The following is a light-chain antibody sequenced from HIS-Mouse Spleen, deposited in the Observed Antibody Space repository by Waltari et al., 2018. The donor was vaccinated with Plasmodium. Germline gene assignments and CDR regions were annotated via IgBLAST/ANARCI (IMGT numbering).Light chain of an antibody. Sequence: SYELTQPPSVSVSPGQTASITCSGDKLGDKYACWYQQKPGQSPVLVIYQDSKRPSGIPGRFAGSNSGNTATLTISGTQAMDEADYYGQAWDSSTVVFGGGTKLTVL. V-gene: IGLV3-1*01. CDR3: QAWDSSTVV. CDR2: QDS. J-gene: IGLJ2*01. CDR1: KLGDKY.